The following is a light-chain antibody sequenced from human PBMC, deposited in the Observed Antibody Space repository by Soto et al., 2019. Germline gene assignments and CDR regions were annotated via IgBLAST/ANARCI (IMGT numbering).Light chain of an antibody. CDR1: QSVSNSY. CDR3: QQYDSSLYT. Sequence: EIVLTQSPGTLSLSPGERATLSCRASQSVSNSYLAWYQQKPGQAPRLLIYGASSRATGIPDRFSGSGSGTDFTLTISRLEPEDFAVYYCQQYDSSLYTFGHGTKLEIK. V-gene: IGKV3-20*01. CDR2: GAS. J-gene: IGKJ2*01.